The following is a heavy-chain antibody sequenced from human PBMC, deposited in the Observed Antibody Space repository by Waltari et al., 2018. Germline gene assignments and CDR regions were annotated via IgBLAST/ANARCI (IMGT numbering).Heavy chain of an antibody. J-gene: IGHJ4*02. CDR1: GFPFSRYR. Sequence: EVQLVESGGGLVKPGGSLRLPCAASGFPFSRYRMHWVRQAPGHRTEWVSSISSSSSYIYYADSVKGRFTISRDNAKNSLYLQMNSLRAEDTAVYYCARELRLRWGFFDYWGQGTLVTVSS. V-gene: IGHV3-21*01. D-gene: IGHD4-17*01. CDR2: ISSSSSYI. CDR3: ARELRLRWGFFDY.